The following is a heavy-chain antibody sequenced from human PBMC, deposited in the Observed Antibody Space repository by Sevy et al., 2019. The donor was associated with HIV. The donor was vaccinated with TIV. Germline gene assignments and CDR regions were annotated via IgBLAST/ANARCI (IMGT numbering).Heavy chain of an antibody. CDR3: ARHRRRPYYGDYRVYYFDY. CDR1: GGSISSSNW. CDR2: IYHSGST. J-gene: IGHJ4*02. Sequence: SETLSLTCAVSGGSISSSNWWSWVRQPPGKGLEWIGEIYHSGSTNYNPSLKSRVTISVDKSKNQFSLKLSSVTAADTAVYYCARHRRRPYYGDYRVYYFDYWGQGTLVTVSS. V-gene: IGHV4-4*02. D-gene: IGHD4-17*01.